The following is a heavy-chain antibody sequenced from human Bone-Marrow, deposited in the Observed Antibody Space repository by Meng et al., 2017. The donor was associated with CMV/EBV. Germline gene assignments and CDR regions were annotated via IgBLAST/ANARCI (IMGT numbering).Heavy chain of an antibody. D-gene: IGHD2/OR15-2a*01. CDR1: GESFSGYY. V-gene: IGHV4-34*01. CDR3: ARRGRVATFRL. Sequence: SLACAVYGESFSGYYWSWIRQPPGKGLEWIGEINHSGSTNYNPSLKSRVTISVDTSKNQFSLKLSSVTAADTAVYYCARRGRVATFRLWGQGTLVTVSS. J-gene: IGHJ4*02. CDR2: INHSGST.